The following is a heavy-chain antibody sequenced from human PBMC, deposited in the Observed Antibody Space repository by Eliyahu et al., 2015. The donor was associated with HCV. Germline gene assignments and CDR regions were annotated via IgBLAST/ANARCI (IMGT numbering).Heavy chain of an antibody. J-gene: IGHJ6*02. CDR1: GYTFTNYW. Sequence: EVQLVQSGAEVKKPGESLKXSCQGSGYTFTNYWIGWVRQXPGKGLEWMGTLHPGDSDTRYSPSFQGQVTISVDKSISTAYLHWSSLKASDTAMYYCARSGAMVTSYYGMDVWGHGTTVTVSS. D-gene: IGHD5-18*01. CDR2: LHPGDSDT. V-gene: IGHV5-51*01. CDR3: ARSGAMVTSYYGMDV.